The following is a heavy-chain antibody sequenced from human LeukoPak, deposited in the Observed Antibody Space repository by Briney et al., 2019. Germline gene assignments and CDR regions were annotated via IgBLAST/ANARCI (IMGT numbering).Heavy chain of an antibody. Sequence: SGTLSLTCAASGASISGSNYYWGWIRQPPGKGLEWIGNIYSSGSTYYNASLQSRVTISIDTSKNQFSLRLNSVTAADTAMYYCAKSGGYGLIDYWGQGTRVTVSS. CDR1: GASISGSNYY. CDR2: IYSSGST. J-gene: IGHJ4*02. V-gene: IGHV4-39*01. D-gene: IGHD1-26*01. CDR3: AKSGGYGLIDY.